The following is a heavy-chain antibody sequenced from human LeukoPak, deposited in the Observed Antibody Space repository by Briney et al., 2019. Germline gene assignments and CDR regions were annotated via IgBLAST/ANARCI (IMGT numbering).Heavy chain of an antibody. J-gene: IGHJ3*02. D-gene: IGHD3-10*01. CDR1: GFTFSSYW. V-gene: IGHV3-74*01. CDR3: ASLMVRGPRHAFDI. Sequence: PGGSLRLSCAASGFTFSSYWMHWVRQAPGKGLVWVSRINSDGSSTSYADSVKGRFTISRDNAKNTLYLQMNSLRAEDPAVYYCASLMVRGPRHAFDIWGQGTMVTVSS. CDR2: INSDGSST.